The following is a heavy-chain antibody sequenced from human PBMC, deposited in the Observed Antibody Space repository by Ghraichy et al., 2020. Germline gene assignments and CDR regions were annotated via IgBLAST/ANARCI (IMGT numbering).Heavy chain of an antibody. J-gene: IGHJ4*02. V-gene: IGHV4-30-4*01. CDR3: VAYYDVLTGTYDY. Sequence: TLSLTCTVSGGAINNADYYWTWVRQPPGKGLEWIGYISHSGTTYYNPSLKGRVTVSGDTSKNQFSLNLSSVTAADTAVYYCVAYYDVLTGTYDYWGQGTLVTVSS. CDR1: GGAINNADYY. D-gene: IGHD3-9*01. CDR2: ISHSGTT.